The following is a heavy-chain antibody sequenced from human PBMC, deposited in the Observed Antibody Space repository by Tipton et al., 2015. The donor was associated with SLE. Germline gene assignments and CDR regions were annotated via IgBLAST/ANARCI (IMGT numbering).Heavy chain of an antibody. J-gene: IGHJ3*02. CDR1: GGSFSGYY. D-gene: IGHD2-15*01. Sequence: TLSLTCAVYGGSFSGYYWTWIRQPPGKGLQWIGEITHSGNTNYNPSLKSRVTISVDTSKNHFSLKLSSVTAADTAVYYCARGGLLQSAFDIWGQGTMVTVSS. CDR3: ARGGLLQSAFDI. CDR2: ITHSGNT. V-gene: IGHV4-34*01.